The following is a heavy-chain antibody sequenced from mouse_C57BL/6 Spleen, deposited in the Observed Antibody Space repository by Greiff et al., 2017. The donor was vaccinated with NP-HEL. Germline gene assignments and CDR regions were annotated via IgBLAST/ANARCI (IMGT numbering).Heavy chain of an antibody. CDR1: GYTFTSYW. D-gene: IGHD2-4*01. J-gene: IGHJ4*01. V-gene: IGHV1-55*01. Sequence: QVQLKQPGAELVKPGASVKMSCKASGYTFTSYWITWVKQRPGQGLEWIGDIYPGSGSTNYNEKFKSKATLTVDTSSSTAYMQLSSLTSEDSAVYYCASLYYDYDGPYAMDYWGQGTSVTVSS. CDR3: ASLYYDYDGPYAMDY. CDR2: IYPGSGST.